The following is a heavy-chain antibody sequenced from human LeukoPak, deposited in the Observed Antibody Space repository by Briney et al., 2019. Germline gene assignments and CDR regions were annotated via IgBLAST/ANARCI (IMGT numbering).Heavy chain of an antibody. CDR2: ISSGGNT. CDR1: GFTVSRNY. Sequence: GGSLRLACAASGFTVSRNYMSWVRQAPGKGLKWVSVISSGGNTYYTDSVKGRFTISRDNSKDTLYLQMSSLRVEDTAVYYCAREPHDYGDYTLGYWGQGTLVTVSS. CDR3: AREPHDYGDYTLGY. D-gene: IGHD4-17*01. V-gene: IGHV3-53*01. J-gene: IGHJ4*02.